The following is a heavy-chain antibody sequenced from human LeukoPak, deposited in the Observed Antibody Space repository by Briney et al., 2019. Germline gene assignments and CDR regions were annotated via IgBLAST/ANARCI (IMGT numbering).Heavy chain of an antibody. CDR2: IKQDGSEK. D-gene: IGHD6-19*01. CDR1: GFTFSSYW. Sequence: GGSLRLSCAASGFTFSSYWMSWVRQAPGKGLEWVANIKQDGSEKYYVDSVKGRFTISRDNAKNSLYLQMNSLKTEDTAVYYCTTRGLSGHHDYWGQGTLVTVSS. CDR3: TTRGLSGHHDY. V-gene: IGHV3-7*03. J-gene: IGHJ4*02.